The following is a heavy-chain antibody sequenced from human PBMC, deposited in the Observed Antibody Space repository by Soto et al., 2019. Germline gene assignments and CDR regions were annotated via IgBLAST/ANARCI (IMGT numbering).Heavy chain of an antibody. CDR3: ARGRVGATTDYFDY. CDR1: GGSISRGCYY. CDR2: FYYSRNT. D-gene: IGHD1-26*01. Sequence: SETLSLTCSVSGGSISRGCYYWSWMRQHPGRGLEGISYFYYSRNTYYHPSLKSRVTISVDTTKNQFSLKLSAVTAAATAVYYCARGRVGATTDYFDYWGQGTLVTVSS. V-gene: IGHV4-31*03. J-gene: IGHJ4*02.